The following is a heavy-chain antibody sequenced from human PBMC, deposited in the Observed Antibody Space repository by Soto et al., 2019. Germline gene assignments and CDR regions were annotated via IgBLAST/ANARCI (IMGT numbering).Heavy chain of an antibody. CDR3: ARSGYSGYDYSCFDY. CDR2: IYPGDSDT. CDR1: GYSFTSYW. D-gene: IGHD5-12*01. Sequence: GESLKISCKGSGYSFTSYWIGWVRQMPGKGLEWMGIIYPGDSDTRYSPSFQGQVTISADKSISTAYLQWSSLKASDTAMYYCARSGYSGYDYSCFDYWGQGTLGTVSS. V-gene: IGHV5-51*01. J-gene: IGHJ4*02.